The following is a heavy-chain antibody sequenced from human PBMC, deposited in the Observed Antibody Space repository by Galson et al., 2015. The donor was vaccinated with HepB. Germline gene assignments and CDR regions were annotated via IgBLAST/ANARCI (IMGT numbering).Heavy chain of an antibody. D-gene: IGHD2-21*02. J-gene: IGHJ4*02. CDR2: ISPSGGST. CDR1: GYTFTSYY. Sequence: SVKVSCKASGYTFTSYYVHWVRQAPGQGPEWMGIISPSGGSTRYAQKFQGRATMTRDTSTSTVYMELSSLGSEDTSVYDCAREVGGYSGGDRYFKYWGLGTLVTVSS. CDR3: AREVGGYSGGDRYFKY. V-gene: IGHV1-46*01.